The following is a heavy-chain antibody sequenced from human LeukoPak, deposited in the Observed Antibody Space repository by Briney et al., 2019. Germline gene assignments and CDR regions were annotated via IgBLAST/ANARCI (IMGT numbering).Heavy chain of an antibody. CDR3: ARSADYYGSGSYYPSDY. CDR2: IKRDGSEK. Sequence: GGSLRLSCAASGFTFTAYWMSWVRQAPGKGLQWVAIIKRDGSEKYYVDSVKGRFTISRDNAKNSLYLQMNSLRADDTAVYYCARSADYYGSGSYYPSDYWGQGTLVTVSS. CDR1: GFTFTAYW. D-gene: IGHD3-10*01. V-gene: IGHV3-7*01. J-gene: IGHJ4*02.